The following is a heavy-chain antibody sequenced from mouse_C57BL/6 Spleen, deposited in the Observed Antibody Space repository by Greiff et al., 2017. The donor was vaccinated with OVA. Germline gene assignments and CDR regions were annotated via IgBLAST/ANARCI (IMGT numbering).Heavy chain of an antibody. CDR1: GYTFTSYW. J-gene: IGHJ3*01. D-gene: IGHD2-2*01. CDR3: ARGGYPFAY. V-gene: IGHV1-52*01. CDR2: IDPSDSEP. Sequence: QVQLQQPGAELVRPGSSVKLSCKASGYTFTSYWMHWVKQRPIQGLEWIGNIDPSDSEPHYTQKFKDKATLTVDKSSSTAYMQRSSLTAEDSAVYYCARGGYPFAYWGQGTLVTVSA.